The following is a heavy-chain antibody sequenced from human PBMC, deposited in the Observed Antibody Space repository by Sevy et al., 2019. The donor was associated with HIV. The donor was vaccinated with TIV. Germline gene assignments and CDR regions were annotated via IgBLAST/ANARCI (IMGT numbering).Heavy chain of an antibody. CDR1: GFTFSSYG. D-gene: IGHD3-3*01. Sequence: GGSLRLSCAASGFTFSSYGMHWVRRAPGKGLEWVAVLSYDGSNKYYADSVKGRFTISIDNSKNTLYLQMISLRAEDTAVYYCAKDQGYDFWSGYYIDYWGQGTLVTVSS. CDR3: AKDQGYDFWSGYYIDY. V-gene: IGHV3-30*18. J-gene: IGHJ4*02. CDR2: LSYDGSNK.